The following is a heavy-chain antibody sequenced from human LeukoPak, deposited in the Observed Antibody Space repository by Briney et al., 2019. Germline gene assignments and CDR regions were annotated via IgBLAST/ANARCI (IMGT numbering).Heavy chain of an antibody. CDR2: ISGSGGST. CDR3: AKDAMVRGVITYYFDY. J-gene: IGHJ4*02. Sequence: GSLRLSCSASGFTLSSYAMGWVRQAPGKGLEWVSAISGSGGSTYYADSVKGRFTISRDNSKNTLYLQMNSLRAEDTAVYYCAKDAMVRGVITYYFDYWGQGTLVTVSS. CDR1: GFTLSSYA. V-gene: IGHV3-23*01. D-gene: IGHD3-10*01.